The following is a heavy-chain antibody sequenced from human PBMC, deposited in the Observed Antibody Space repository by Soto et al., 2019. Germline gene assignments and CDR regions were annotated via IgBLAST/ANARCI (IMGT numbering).Heavy chain of an antibody. CDR1: GYKFASYW. J-gene: IGHJ3*02. Sequence: GESLKISCQGPGYKFASYWIGWVRQMPGKGLEWMGIIYPRDSDTRYSPSFHGQVTISADKSISTAYLQWSSLRASDTAIYYCTTQRDVSGSAAFDIWGQGTMVTVS. CDR3: TTQRDVSGSAAFDI. D-gene: IGHD3-10*01. V-gene: IGHV5-51*01. CDR2: IYPRDSDT.